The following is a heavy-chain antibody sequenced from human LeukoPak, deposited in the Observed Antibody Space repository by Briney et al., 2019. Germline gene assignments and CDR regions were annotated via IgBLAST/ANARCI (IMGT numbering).Heavy chain of an antibody. CDR2: IKSKTDGGTT. CDR3: STSLRGSDCCLDY. CDR1: GFTFSDAW. J-gene: IGHJ4*02. D-gene: IGHD2-21*02. V-gene: IGHV3-15*01. Sequence: PGGSLRLSCAASGFTFSDAWVSWVRQAPGMALEWVGRIKSKTDGGTTDYAAPVKGRFTISRDDSSGTLYLLMNSPKTEDTAVYYCSTSLRGSDCCLDYWGQGTLVAVSS.